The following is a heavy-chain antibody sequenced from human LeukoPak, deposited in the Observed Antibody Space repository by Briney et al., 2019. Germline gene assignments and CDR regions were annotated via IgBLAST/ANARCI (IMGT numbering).Heavy chain of an antibody. Sequence: PGGSLRLSCAASGFTFSSYAMSWVRQAPGKGLEWVSAISGSGGSTYYADSVKGRFTISRDNSKNTLYLQMNSLRAEDTAVYYCAKCRNSIWFGDPYGLFDYWGQGTLVTVSS. J-gene: IGHJ4*02. CDR3: AKCRNSIWFGDPYGLFDY. D-gene: IGHD3-10*01. V-gene: IGHV3-23*01. CDR2: ISGSGGST. CDR1: GFTFSSYA.